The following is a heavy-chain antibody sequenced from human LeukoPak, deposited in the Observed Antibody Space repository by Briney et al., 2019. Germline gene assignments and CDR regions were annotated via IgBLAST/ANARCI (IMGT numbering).Heavy chain of an antibody. J-gene: IGHJ5*02. CDR1: GYSFTSYW. Sequence: GESLKISCKGSGYSFTSYWISWVRQMPGKGLEWMGRIDPSDSYTNYSPSFQGHVTISADKSISTAYLQWSSLKASDTAMYYCARRNYDILTGYYSLEDWFDPWGQGTLVTVSS. CDR2: IDPSDSYT. V-gene: IGHV5-10-1*01. CDR3: ARRNYDILTGYYSLEDWFDP. D-gene: IGHD3-9*01.